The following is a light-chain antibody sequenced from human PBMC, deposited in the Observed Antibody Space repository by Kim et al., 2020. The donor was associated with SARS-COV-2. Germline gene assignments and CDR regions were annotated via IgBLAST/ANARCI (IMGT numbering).Light chain of an antibody. CDR1: HSIGNS. CDR3: QQRSSWPPT. J-gene: IGKJ5*01. V-gene: IGKV3-11*01. CDR2: DAS. Sequence: EIVLTQSPATLSLSPGERATLSCRASHSIGNSLAWYQQQPGQAPRLLIYDASNGATDIPARFSGSGSGTDFTLTISSLEPEDFAVYFCQQRSSWPPTFGQGTRLEIK.